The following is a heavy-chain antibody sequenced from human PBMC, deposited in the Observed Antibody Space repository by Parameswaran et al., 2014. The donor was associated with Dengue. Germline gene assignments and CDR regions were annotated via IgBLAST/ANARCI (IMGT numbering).Heavy chain of an antibody. D-gene: IGHD1/OR15-1a*01. CDR2: IYYSGST. V-gene: IGHV4-59*01. J-gene: IGHJ4*02. Sequence: WIRQPAGKGLEWIGYIYYSGSTNYNPSLKSRVTISVDTSKNQFSLKLSSVTAADTAVYYCASLGGTKRDYWGQGTLVTVSS. CDR3: ASLGGTKRDY.